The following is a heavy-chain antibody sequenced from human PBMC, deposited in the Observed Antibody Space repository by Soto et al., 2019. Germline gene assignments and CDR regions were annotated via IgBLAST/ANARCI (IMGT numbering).Heavy chain of an antibody. CDR2: TGTRRKYT. J-gene: IGHJ3*02. CDR3: VRDRDWAFDI. V-gene: IGHV3-48*02. D-gene: IGHD3-9*01. Sequence: SCAASGYAVRDYSMNWVRQAPGKGLEWVSYTGTRRKYTFYADSVRGLFTISRDDARNSVYLQLNSLRDEDTAVYYCVRDRDWAFDIWGQGTMVTVSS. CDR1: GYAVRDYS.